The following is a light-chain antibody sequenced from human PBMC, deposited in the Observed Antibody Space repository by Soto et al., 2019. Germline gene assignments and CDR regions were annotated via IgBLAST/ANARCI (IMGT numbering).Light chain of an antibody. V-gene: IGLV2-14*01. CDR1: SSDVGAYNY. CDR3: NSYTGSSTVV. CDR2: DVS. J-gene: IGLJ2*01. Sequence: QSALTQPASVSGSPGQSITISCTGTSSDVGAYNYVSWYQQHPGKVPKLLIYDVSHRPSGVSNRFSGSKSGNTASLTISGLQAEDEADYYCNSYTGSSTVVFGGGTKLTVL.